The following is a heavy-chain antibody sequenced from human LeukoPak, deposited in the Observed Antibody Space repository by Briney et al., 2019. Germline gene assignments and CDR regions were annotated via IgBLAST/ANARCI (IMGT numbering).Heavy chain of an antibody. J-gene: IGHJ4*02. D-gene: IGHD3-10*01. CDR1: GFTFRSYA. Sequence: PGGSLRLSCAASGFTFRSYAMSWVRQAPGKGLEWASAISGSGGSTYYADSVKGRFTISRDNSKNTLYLQMNSLRAEDTAVYYCANSYGSGSYYKNFDYWGQGTLVTVSS. CDR3: ANSYGSGSYYKNFDY. V-gene: IGHV3-23*01. CDR2: ISGSGGST.